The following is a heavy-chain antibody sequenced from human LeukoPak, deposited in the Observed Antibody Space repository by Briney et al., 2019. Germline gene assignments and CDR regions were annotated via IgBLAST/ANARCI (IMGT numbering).Heavy chain of an antibody. CDR1: GFAFHDYW. CDR3: AKEGYLDV. J-gene: IGHJ6*02. Sequence: GGSLRLSCAASGFAFHDYWMNWFRQAPGKGLEWVAVISYDGSNKYYADSVKGRFTISRDNSKNTLYLQMNSLRAEDTAVYYCAKEGYLDVWGQGTTVTVSS. D-gene: IGHD6-13*01. CDR2: ISYDGSNK. V-gene: IGHV3-30*18.